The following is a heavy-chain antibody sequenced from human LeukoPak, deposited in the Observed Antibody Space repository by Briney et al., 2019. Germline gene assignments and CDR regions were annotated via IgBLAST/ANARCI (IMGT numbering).Heavy chain of an antibody. J-gene: IGHJ4*02. CDR2: ISSDGSTK. V-gene: IGHV3-30-3*01. D-gene: IGHD4-23*01. Sequence: GGSLRLSCVASGFTFSSYAMHWVRQAPGKGLEWVAVISSDGSTKYYADSVKGRFTISRDNFKNTLYLEMNSLRAEDTAVYYCARSNGGPFEYWGQGTLVTVSS. CDR3: ARSNGGPFEY. CDR1: GFTFSSYA.